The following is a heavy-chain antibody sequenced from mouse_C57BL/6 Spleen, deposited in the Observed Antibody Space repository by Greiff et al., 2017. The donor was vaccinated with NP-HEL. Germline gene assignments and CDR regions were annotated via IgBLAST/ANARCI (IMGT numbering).Heavy chain of an antibody. Sequence: VQLKQPGAELVKPGASVKMSCKASGYTFTSYWITWVKQRPGQGLEWIGDIYPGSGSTNYNEKFKSKATLTVDTSSSTAYMQLSSLTSEDSAVYYCARETAQATGGYFDVWGTGTTVTVSS. D-gene: IGHD3-2*02. J-gene: IGHJ1*03. V-gene: IGHV1-55*01. CDR3: ARETAQATGGYFDV. CDR2: IYPGSGST. CDR1: GYTFTSYW.